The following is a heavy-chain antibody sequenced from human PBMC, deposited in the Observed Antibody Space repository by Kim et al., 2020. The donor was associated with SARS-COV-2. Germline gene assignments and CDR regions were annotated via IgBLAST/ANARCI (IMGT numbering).Heavy chain of an antibody. CDR1: GFSFSSYS. D-gene: IGHD3-10*01. CDR2: ISSSSSTI. CDR3: ARGVLSSGSYPD. V-gene: IGHV3-48*04. Sequence: GGSLRLSCAASGFSFSSYSMNWVRQAPGKGLEWVSYISSSSSTIYYADSVKGRFTISRDNAKNSLYLQMNSLRAEDTAAYYCARGVLSSGSYPDWGQGTLVTVSS. J-gene: IGHJ4*02.